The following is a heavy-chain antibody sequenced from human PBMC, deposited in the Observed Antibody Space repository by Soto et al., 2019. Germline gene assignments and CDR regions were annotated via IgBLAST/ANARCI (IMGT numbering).Heavy chain of an antibody. V-gene: IGHV1-69*12. CDR1: GGTFSNSA. Sequence: QVHLEQSGAEVKKPGSSVKVSCKASGGTFSNSAISWVRQAPGQVLEWMGGIMPVFRTPDYAQKFQGRVTVTADESTSTAYMELSGLRSDDTAVYYCARDKDRPQLGGNYYYILDVWGQGTTVTVSS. CDR2: IMPVFRTP. J-gene: IGHJ6*02. D-gene: IGHD3-3*02. CDR3: ARDKDRPQLGGNYYYILDV.